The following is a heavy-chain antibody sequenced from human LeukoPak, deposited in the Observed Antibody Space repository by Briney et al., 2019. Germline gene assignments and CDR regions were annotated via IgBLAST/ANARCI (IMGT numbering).Heavy chain of an antibody. D-gene: IGHD1-1*01. Sequence: EGSLRLSCAASGFTFSDSAMTWVRQVQGKGLEWVSLISSSGGNTYYADSVKGRFTISRDNYKNTLSLEMNRLREEDTAVYYCAITRTSLFDYWGQGTLVTVSS. CDR1: GFTFSDSA. CDR2: ISSSGGNT. CDR3: AITRTSLFDY. V-gene: IGHV3-23*01. J-gene: IGHJ4*02.